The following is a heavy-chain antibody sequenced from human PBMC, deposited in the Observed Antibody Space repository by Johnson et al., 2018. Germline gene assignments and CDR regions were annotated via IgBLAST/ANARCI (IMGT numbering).Heavy chain of an antibody. CDR2: IYPGDSDT. D-gene: IGHD2-15*01. Sequence: QLAESGAEVKKPGESLKISCKGSGYRFTSYWIGWVRQMPGKGLEGMGIIYPGDSDTRYSPSFQGQVTISAEKAISTAYLQWSSLKASDTAMYYCGRLFYVVVPPYAFDIWGQGTMVTVSS. V-gene: IGHV5-51*03. CDR1: GYRFTSYW. J-gene: IGHJ3*02. CDR3: GRLFYVVVPPYAFDI.